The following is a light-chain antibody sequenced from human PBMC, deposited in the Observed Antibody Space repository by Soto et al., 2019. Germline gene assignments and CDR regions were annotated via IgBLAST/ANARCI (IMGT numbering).Light chain of an antibody. V-gene: IGLV3-21*02. CDR2: DDS. CDR1: NIGSKS. CDR3: EVWDSSSDHWV. J-gene: IGLJ3*02. Sequence: SYELTQPPSVSVAPGQTARITCGGNNIGSKSVHWYQQKPGQAPVLVVYDDSDRPSGIPQRFSGASSGITATLTISRVEAGDEADYYCEVWDSSSDHWVFGGGTKLTVL.